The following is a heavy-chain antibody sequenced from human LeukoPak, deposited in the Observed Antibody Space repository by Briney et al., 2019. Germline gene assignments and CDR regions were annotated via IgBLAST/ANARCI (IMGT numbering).Heavy chain of an antibody. J-gene: IGHJ1*01. Sequence: PSQTLSLTCTVSGDSITSGGYYWSWIRQHPGKGLEWIGYIHYSGITYYNPSLRSRLTISLDTSERQFSLKLSSVTAADTAMYYRATQANFYASSGYLPRWGQGTLVTVSS. CDR1: GDSITSGGYY. V-gene: IGHV4-31*03. CDR3: ATQANFYASSGYLPR. D-gene: IGHD3-22*01. CDR2: IHYSGIT.